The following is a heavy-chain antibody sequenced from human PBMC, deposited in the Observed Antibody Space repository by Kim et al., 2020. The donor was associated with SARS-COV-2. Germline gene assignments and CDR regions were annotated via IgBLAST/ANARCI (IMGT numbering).Heavy chain of an antibody. J-gene: IGHJ5*02. Sequence: SETMSLTCTVSGGSISSSSYYWGWIRQPPGKGLEWIGSIYYSGSTYYNPSLKSRVTISVDTSKNQFSLKLSSVTAADTAVYYCARLGMGWFDPWGQGTLV. CDR1: GGSISSSSYY. CDR3: ARLGMGWFDP. CDR2: IYYSGST. V-gene: IGHV4-39*01.